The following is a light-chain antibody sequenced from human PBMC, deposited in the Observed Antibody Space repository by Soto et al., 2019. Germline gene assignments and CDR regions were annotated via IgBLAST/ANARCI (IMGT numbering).Light chain of an antibody. J-gene: IGKJ1*01. Sequence: EIGMTQSPATLSVSPGERATLSCRASQSVSSNLAWYQQKPGQAPRLLIYGPSTRATGIPARFSGSGSGTEFTLTISSLQSEDFAVYYCQQYNNWPAMAFGQGTKVEI. CDR3: QQYNNWPAMA. CDR2: GPS. V-gene: IGKV3-15*01. CDR1: QSVSSN.